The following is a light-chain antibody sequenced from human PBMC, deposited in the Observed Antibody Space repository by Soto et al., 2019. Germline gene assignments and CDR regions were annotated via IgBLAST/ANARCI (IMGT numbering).Light chain of an antibody. J-gene: IGKJ2*03. CDR2: LAS. Sequence: DIQMTQFPSTLSASVGDQVTITCRASQNIQSFLAWYQQKPGKAPKLLIYLASRLEGGVPSRFSGSGSGTEFTLTINSLQPDDFAIDICQQYNSHSYYSFGQGTKLEVK. CDR3: QQYNSHSYYS. V-gene: IGKV1-5*03. CDR1: QNIQSF.